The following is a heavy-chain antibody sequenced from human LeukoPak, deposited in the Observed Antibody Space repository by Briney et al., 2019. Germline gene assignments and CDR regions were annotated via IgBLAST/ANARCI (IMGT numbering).Heavy chain of an antibody. CDR1: GGSISSYY. V-gene: IGHV4-4*07. J-gene: IGHJ4*02. D-gene: IGHD6-13*01. CDR2: ISNSGIT. CDR3: ARGAGLAHFDY. Sequence: PSETLSLTCTVSGGSISSYYWSWVRQPAGKGLERIGRISNSGITNYNPSLKSRVTMSVDTSKNQFSLRLSSVTAADTAVYYCARGAGLAHFDYWGQRTLVTVSS.